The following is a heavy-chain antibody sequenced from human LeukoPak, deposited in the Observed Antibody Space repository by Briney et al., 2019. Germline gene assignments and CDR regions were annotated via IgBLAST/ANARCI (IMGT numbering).Heavy chain of an antibody. CDR1: GHTFTSYY. D-gene: IGHD3-3*01. J-gene: IGHJ6*02. CDR2: INPSGGST. Sequence: ASVKVSCKASGHTFTSYYMHWVRQAPGQGLEWMGIINPSGGSTSYAQKFQGRVTMTRDTSTSTVYMELSSLRSEDTAVYYCARVRRIRDFWSGYPKNGMDVWGQGTTVTVSS. CDR3: ARVRRIRDFWSGYPKNGMDV. V-gene: IGHV1-46*01.